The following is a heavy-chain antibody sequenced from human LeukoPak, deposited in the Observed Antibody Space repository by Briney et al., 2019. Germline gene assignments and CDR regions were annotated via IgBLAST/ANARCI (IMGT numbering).Heavy chain of an antibody. Sequence: GGSLRLSCAASGFTFSNSYMSWIRQAPGKGLDWVSYIGPSGSPIYYADFVKGRFTISRDNSKNTLYLQMNSLRPEDTAVYYCARGSVGTPPPFDFWGQGTLVTVSS. V-gene: IGHV3-11*04. D-gene: IGHD2-15*01. CDR2: IGPSGSPI. CDR3: ARGSVGTPPPFDF. J-gene: IGHJ4*02. CDR1: GFTFSNSY.